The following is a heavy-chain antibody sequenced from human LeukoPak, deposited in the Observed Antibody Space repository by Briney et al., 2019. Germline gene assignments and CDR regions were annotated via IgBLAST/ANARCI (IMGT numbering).Heavy chain of an antibody. Sequence: PGGSLRLSCAASGFTFSTYAMNWVRQTPGKGLEWLSHISGMSSTIFYADSVKGRFTISRDNTNSSLYLQMNSLRAEDTAVYYCARARGGATLHYWGQGTLVTVSP. D-gene: IGHD1-26*01. CDR2: ISGMSSTI. V-gene: IGHV3-48*01. CDR3: ARARGGATLHY. CDR1: GFTFSTYA. J-gene: IGHJ4*02.